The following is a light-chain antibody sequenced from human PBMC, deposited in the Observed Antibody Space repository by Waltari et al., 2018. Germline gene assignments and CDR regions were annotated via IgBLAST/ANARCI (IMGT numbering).Light chain of an antibody. CDR1: SSDVGGYYY. CDR2: EVS. CDR3: SSYAGSNNLV. J-gene: IGLJ2*01. Sequence: QSALTQPPSASGSPGQSVTISCTGTSSDVGGYYYFSWYQQHPGNAPKLMIYEVSTRPSGVPDRFSGSKSGNTASLTVSGLQAEDEADYYCSSYAGSNNLVFGGGTKLTVL. V-gene: IGLV2-8*01.